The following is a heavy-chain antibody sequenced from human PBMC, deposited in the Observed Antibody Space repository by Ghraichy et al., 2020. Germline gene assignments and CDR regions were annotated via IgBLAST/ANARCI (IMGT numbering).Heavy chain of an antibody. CDR3: AKDWSSGSYYSDY. J-gene: IGHJ4*02. CDR2: ILNDGGNK. Sequence: WGSLRLSCVVSGFTFSSYGMHWVRQAPGKGLEWVAIILNDGGNKNYADSVKGRFTISRDNSKNTLYLQMNSLRAEDTAVYYCAKDWSSGSYYSDYWGQGTLVTVSS. CDR1: GFTFSSYG. V-gene: IGHV3-30*18. D-gene: IGHD3-10*01.